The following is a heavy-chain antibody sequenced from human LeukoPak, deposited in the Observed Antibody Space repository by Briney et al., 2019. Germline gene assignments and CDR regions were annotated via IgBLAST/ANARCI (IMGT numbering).Heavy chain of an antibody. CDR2: ISSNGGST. CDR3: AGSSGYYSTPTYFDY. J-gene: IGHJ4*02. Sequence: GGSLRLSCAASGFTFSSYAMHWVRQAPGKGLEYASAISSNGGSTYYANSVKGRFTISRDNAKNSLYLQMNSLRAEDTAVYYCAGSSGYYSTPTYFDYWGQGTLVTVSS. V-gene: IGHV3-64*01. D-gene: IGHD3-22*01. CDR1: GFTFSSYA.